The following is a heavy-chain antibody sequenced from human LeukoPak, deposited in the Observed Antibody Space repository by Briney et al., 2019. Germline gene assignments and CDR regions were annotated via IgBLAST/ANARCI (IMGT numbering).Heavy chain of an antibody. J-gene: IGHJ4*02. Sequence: GGSLRLSCAASGFTFSSYNMNWVRQAPGKGLEWVSSISSGSDYIYYADSMKGRFTISRDNAKNPLYLQMNSLRAEDTAVYYCARAYGSSLGWGQGTLVTVSS. D-gene: IGHD6-19*01. CDR1: GFTFSSYN. CDR3: ARAYGSSLG. CDR2: ISSGSDYI. V-gene: IGHV3-21*01.